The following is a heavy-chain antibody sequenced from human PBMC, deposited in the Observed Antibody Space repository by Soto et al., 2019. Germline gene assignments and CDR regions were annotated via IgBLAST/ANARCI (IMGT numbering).Heavy chain of an antibody. Sequence: QVQLVESGGGVVQPGRSLRLSCAASGFTFSSYGMHWIRKTPGKGLEWVAVISFDGSKKYYADSVKGRFTISRDNSKNTLYLQMNSLRAEDTAVYYCAGGYYFGDYWGQGTLVTVSS. CDR1: GFTFSSYG. J-gene: IGHJ4*02. D-gene: IGHD5-18*01. CDR3: AGGYYFGDY. V-gene: IGHV3-30*03. CDR2: ISFDGSKK.